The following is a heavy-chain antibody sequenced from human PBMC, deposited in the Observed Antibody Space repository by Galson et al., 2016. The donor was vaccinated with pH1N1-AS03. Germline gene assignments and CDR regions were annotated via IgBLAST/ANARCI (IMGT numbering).Heavy chain of an antibody. Sequence: SVKVSCKAFGYIFSGFDINWVREAPGQGLQWVAYVNPRNGKTGSADRFQGRITITRDPSINTAYMEVTRLTSEDTAIYYCARGVGFGDSTPESYYLDVWGKGTTVTVS. CDR3: ARGVGFGDSTPESYYLDV. J-gene: IGHJ6*03. D-gene: IGHD3-10*01. CDR2: VNPRNGKT. CDR1: GYIFSGFD. V-gene: IGHV1-8*01.